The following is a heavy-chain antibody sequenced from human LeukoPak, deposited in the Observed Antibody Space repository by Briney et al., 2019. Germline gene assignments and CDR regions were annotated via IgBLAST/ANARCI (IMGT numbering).Heavy chain of an antibody. D-gene: IGHD2-2*01. J-gene: IGHJ5*02. V-gene: IGHV3-33*01. CDR2: IWYDGSNK. CDR1: GFTFSSYG. Sequence: SLRLSCAASGFTFSSYGMHWVRQAPGKGLEWVAVIWYDGSNKYYADSVKGRFTISRDNSKNTLYLQMNSLRAEDTAVYYCARERGVRYCSSTSCRTTYNWFDPWGQGTLVTVSS. CDR3: ARERGVRYCSSTSCRTTYNWFDP.